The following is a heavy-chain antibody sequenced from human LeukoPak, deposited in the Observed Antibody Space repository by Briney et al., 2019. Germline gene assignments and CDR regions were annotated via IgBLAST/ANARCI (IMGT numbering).Heavy chain of an antibody. CDR2: MSPNSGNT. D-gene: IGHD5-18*01. CDR1: GYTFTSFD. V-gene: IGHV1-8*01. Sequence: ASVKVSCKASGYTFTSFDIFWVRQATGQGLEWMGWMSPNSGNTGSAQKFQGRVTFTRDTSISTSFMELSSLRSEDTAIYYCARGRPDTSEPRTYYMDVWGKGTTVTVSS. J-gene: IGHJ6*03. CDR3: ARGRPDTSEPRTYYMDV.